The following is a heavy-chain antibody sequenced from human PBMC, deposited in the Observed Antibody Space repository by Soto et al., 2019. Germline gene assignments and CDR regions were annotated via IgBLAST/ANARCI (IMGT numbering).Heavy chain of an antibody. CDR1: GFTLSTYG. CDR3: ARIRGYYYGLDV. V-gene: IGHV3-23*01. J-gene: IGHJ6*02. Sequence: EVQLLESGGGLVQPGGSLRLSCAASGFTLSTYGMTWVRQAPGNGLEWVSAITGTGGNTYYVESVKGRFTVSRDNSKNMLYLQVNSLRAEDTAVYYCARIRGYYYGLDVWGQGTTVTVSS. CDR2: ITGTGGNT.